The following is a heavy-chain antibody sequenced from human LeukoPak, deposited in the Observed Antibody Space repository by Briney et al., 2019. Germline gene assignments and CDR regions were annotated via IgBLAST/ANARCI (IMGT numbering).Heavy chain of an antibody. CDR1: GFTFSNYS. CDR3: ARSLLENYDSSFNY. V-gene: IGHV3-21*01. D-gene: IGHD3-22*01. CDR2: ITNTSTYI. J-gene: IGHJ4*02. Sequence: GGSLRLSCAASGFTFSNYSINWVRQAPGKGLEWVSSITNTSTYIYYANSVKGRFTISRDNAKNSLYLQMNSLRAEDTAVYYRARSLLENYDSSFNYWGQGTLVTVSS.